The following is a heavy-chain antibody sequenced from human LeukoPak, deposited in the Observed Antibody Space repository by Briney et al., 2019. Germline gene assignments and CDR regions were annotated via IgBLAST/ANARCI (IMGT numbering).Heavy chain of an antibody. Sequence: GGSLRLPCAASGFTFSDYYMSWIRQAPGKGLEWVSYISSSGSTIYYADSVKGRFTISRDNAKNSLYLQMNSLRAEDTAVYYCARDPRAYGDPRFDYWGQGTLVTVSS. D-gene: IGHD4-17*01. V-gene: IGHV3-11*01. CDR1: GFTFSDYY. CDR3: ARDPRAYGDPRFDY. J-gene: IGHJ4*02. CDR2: ISSSGSTI.